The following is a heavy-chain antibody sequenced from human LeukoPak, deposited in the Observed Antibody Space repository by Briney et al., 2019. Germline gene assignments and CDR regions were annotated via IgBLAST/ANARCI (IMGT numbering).Heavy chain of an antibody. CDR2: IRSSSET. CDR1: GFIFSQYS. D-gene: IGHD5-12*01. J-gene: IGHJ5*02. Sequence: GGSLRPSCAASGFIFSQYSMNWVRQAPGKGLEWVSHIRSSSETFYADSVKGRFTISRDNARNSLYLQMNNLRGEDTAIYYCARDAGNSGYGCDLWGQGTLVTVSS. CDR3: ARDAGNSGYGCDL. V-gene: IGHV3-48*01.